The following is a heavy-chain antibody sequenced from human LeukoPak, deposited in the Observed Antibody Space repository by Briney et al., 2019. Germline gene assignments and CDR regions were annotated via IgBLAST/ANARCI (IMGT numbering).Heavy chain of an antibody. J-gene: IGHJ4*02. V-gene: IGHV3-23*01. CDR3: AKEVHGSGKFSRYFDY. Sequence: PGGSLRLSCAASGFTFSSYAMSWVRQAPGKGLEWDSAISGSGGSTYYADSVKGRFTISRDNSKNTLYLQMNSLRAEDTAVYYCAKEVHGSGKFSRYFDYWGQGTLVTVSS. CDR1: GFTFSSYA. CDR2: ISGSGGST. D-gene: IGHD3-10*01.